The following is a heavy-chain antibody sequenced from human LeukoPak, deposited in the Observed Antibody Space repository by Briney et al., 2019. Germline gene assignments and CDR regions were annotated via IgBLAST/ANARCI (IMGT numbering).Heavy chain of an antibody. V-gene: IGHV3-30*18. CDR2: ISYDGRNQ. CDR1: GFSFTTYG. J-gene: IGHJ4*02. Sequence: GESPRLSCAASGFSFTTYGMHWVRQAPLKGLEWLAAISYDGRNQNYADSVKGRFTIFRDNSQNTLYLQMNSLRAEDTALYYCVKDRTINGRSSPFDSWGQGTLVTVSS. D-gene: IGHD1-26*01. CDR3: VKDRTINGRSSPFDS.